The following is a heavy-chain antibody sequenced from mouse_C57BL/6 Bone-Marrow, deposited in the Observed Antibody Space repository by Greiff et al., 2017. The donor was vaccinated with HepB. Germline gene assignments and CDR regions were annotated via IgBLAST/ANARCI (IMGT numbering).Heavy chain of an antibody. J-gene: IGHJ3*01. CDR3: ARRYGNYGFAY. CDR2: ISDGGSYT. D-gene: IGHD2-1*01. CDR1: GFTFSSYA. V-gene: IGHV5-4*03. Sequence: EVKLVESGGGLVKPGGSLKLSCAASGFTFSSYAMSWVRQTPEKRLEWVATISDGGSYTYYPDNVKGRFTISRDNAKNNLYLQMSHLKSEDTAMYYGARRYGNYGFAYWGQGTLVTVSA.